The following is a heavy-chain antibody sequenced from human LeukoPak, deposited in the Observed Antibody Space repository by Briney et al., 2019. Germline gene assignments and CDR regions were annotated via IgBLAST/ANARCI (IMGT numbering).Heavy chain of an antibody. CDR1: GGSISSGGYC. CDR2: IYYSGST. D-gene: IGHD3-22*01. CDR3: ARLNSSGYYYGWFDP. J-gene: IGHJ5*02. Sequence: SETLSLTCTVSGGSISSGGYCWSWIRQHPGKGLEWIGYIYYSGSTYYNPSLKSRVTISVDTSKNQFSLKLSSVTAADTAVYYCARLNSSGYYYGWFDPWGQGTLVTVSS. V-gene: IGHV4-31*03.